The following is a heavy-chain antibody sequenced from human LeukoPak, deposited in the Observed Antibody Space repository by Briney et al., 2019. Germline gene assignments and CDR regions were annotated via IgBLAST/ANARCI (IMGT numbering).Heavy chain of an antibody. CDR2: ISGSDGST. CDR1: GFTFSSYA. Sequence: PGGSLRLSCAASGFTFSSYAMSWVRQAPGKGLEWVSGISGSDGSTNYADSVKGRFTISRENSKNTLYLQMNSLRAEDTAVYYCAKDVEKYSGSYLGVFDIWGQETMVTVSS. CDR3: AKDVEKYSGSYLGVFDI. V-gene: IGHV3-23*01. J-gene: IGHJ3*02. D-gene: IGHD1-26*01.